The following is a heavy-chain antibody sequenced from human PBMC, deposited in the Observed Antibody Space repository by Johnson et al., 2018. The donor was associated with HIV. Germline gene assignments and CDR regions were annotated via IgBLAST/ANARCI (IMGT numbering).Heavy chain of an antibody. CDR1: GFTFSSYA. D-gene: IGHD1-26*01. V-gene: IGHV3-30*14. Sequence: LVESGGGVVQPGRSLRLSCAASGFTFSSYAMHWVRQAPGKGLEWVAVISYDGSNKYYADSVQGRFTISRDNSKNTLYLQMGSLRAEDMAVYYCAREGVGVNAFDIWGQGTMVTVSS. J-gene: IGHJ3*02. CDR3: AREGVGVNAFDI. CDR2: ISYDGSNK.